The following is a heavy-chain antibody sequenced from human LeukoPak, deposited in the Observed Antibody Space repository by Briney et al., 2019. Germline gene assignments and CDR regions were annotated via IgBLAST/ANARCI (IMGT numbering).Heavy chain of an antibody. J-gene: IGHJ4*02. CDR2: IIPIFGTA. Sequence: GASVKVSCKASGGTFSSYAISWVRQAPGQGLEWMGGIIPIFGTANYAQKFQGRVTMTTDTSTSTAYMELRSLRSDDTAVYYCASLGSSWYNFDYWGQGTLVTVSS. D-gene: IGHD6-13*01. V-gene: IGHV1-69*05. CDR1: GGTFSSYA. CDR3: ASLGSSWYNFDY.